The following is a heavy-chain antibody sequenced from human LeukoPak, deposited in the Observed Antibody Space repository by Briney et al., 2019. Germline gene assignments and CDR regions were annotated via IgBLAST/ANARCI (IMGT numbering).Heavy chain of an antibody. J-gene: IGHJ4*02. CDR1: GYSFTSYW. Sequence: GESLKISCKGSGYSFTSYWIGWVRQMPGKGLEWMRIIYPGDSDTRYSPSFQGQVTISADKSISTAYLQWSSLKASDTAMYYCARQKYSSGWYTYFDYWGQGTLVTVSS. V-gene: IGHV5-51*01. CDR3: ARQKYSSGWYTYFDY. D-gene: IGHD6-19*01. CDR2: IYPGDSDT.